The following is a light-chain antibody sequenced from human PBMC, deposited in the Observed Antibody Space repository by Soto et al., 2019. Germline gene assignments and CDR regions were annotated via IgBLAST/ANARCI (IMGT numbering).Light chain of an antibody. J-gene: IGKJ5*01. CDR2: AAS. V-gene: IGKV3-15*01. Sequence: TQSPATLSVSPGEGATLSCRASQNIKNLLAWYQQRPGQSPRLLFYAASNRATGVPARLSGSGSGTEFTLAISSLQSEDSAVYYCQQYHNWPITFGQGTRLEIK. CDR3: QQYHNWPIT. CDR1: QNIKNL.